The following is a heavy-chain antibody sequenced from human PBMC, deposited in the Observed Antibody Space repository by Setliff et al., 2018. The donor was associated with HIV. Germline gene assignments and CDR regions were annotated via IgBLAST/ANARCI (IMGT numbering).Heavy chain of an antibody. CDR2: MTPYSGNT. CDR1: GYTFTNYY. J-gene: IGHJ4*02. Sequence: ASVKVSCKASGYTFTNYYINWVRQAAGHGLEWMGWMTPYSGNTGYAQKFQGRVTMTRNTSISTAYMELSSLRSEDTAVYYCARFRKFQLVGALDYWGQGTLVTVSS. CDR3: ARFRKFQLVGALDY. D-gene: IGHD1-26*01. V-gene: IGHV1-8*02.